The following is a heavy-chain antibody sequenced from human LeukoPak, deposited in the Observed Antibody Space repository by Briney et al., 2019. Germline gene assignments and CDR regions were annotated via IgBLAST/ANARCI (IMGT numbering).Heavy chain of an antibody. J-gene: IGHJ4*02. CDR3: ARGQDNDILTGYQHYFDY. D-gene: IGHD3-9*01. CDR1: GYTFTSYG. Sequence: ASVKVSCKASGYTFTSYGISWVRQAPGQGLEWMGWISAYNGNTNYAQKLQGRVTMTTDTSTSTPYMELRSLRPDDTAVYYCARGQDNDILTGYQHYFDYWGQGTLVTVSS. V-gene: IGHV1-18*01. CDR2: ISAYNGNT.